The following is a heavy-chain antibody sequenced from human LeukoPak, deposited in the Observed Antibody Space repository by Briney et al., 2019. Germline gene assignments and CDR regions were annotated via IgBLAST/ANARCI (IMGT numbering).Heavy chain of an antibody. V-gene: IGHV3-30*02. CDR2: IRYDGSNN. Sequence: GGSLRLSCAASGFTFSNYGMHWVRQAPGKGLEWVAFIRYDGSNNYYADSVKGRFTISRDNSKNTLYLQMNSLRAEDTAVYYCSSGAFDYWGQGTLVTVSS. J-gene: IGHJ4*02. CDR3: SSGAFDY. CDR1: GFTFSNYG. D-gene: IGHD1-26*01.